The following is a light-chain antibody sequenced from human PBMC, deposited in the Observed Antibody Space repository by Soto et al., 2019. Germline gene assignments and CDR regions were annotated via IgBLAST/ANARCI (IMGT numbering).Light chain of an antibody. CDR2: QTS. J-gene: IGKJ1*01. Sequence: VQMTQSPSTLSASVGDRVTITCRASQSIQHWLAWYQQKPGKAPKVLIHQTSILSSGVPSRFSGSGSETEFSLTISGLQPDDSATYFCQQYHIYQTFGQGTKVDIK. CDR1: QSIQHW. CDR3: QQYHIYQT. V-gene: IGKV1-5*03.